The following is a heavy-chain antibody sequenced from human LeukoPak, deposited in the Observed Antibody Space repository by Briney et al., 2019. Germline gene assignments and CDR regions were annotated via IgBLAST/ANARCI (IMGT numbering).Heavy chain of an antibody. V-gene: IGHV3-21*01. CDR1: GFTFSSYS. J-gene: IGHJ4*02. CDR3: ARDGDYYDSSGYSI. D-gene: IGHD3-22*01. CDR2: TSSSSSYI. Sequence: GGSLRLSCAASGFTFSSYSMNWVRQAPGKGLEWVSSTSSSSSYIYYADSVKGRFTISRDNAKNSLYLQMNSLRAEDTAVYYCARDGDYYDSSGYSIWGQGTLVTVSS.